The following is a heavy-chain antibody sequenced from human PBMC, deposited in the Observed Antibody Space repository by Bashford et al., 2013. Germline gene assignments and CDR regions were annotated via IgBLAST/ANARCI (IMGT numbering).Heavy chain of an antibody. Sequence: GSLRLSCAASGFTFSSYAMSWVRQAPGKGLEWVSAISGSGSTIYYADSVKGRFTISRDNAKNSLYLQMNSLRAEDTAVYYCARFDSGIVTTEPGDLDYVGQGPWSPSPQ. J-gene: IGHJ4*02. V-gene: IGHV3-48*04. CDR2: ISGSGSTI. D-gene: IGHD4-17*01. CDR1: GFTFSSYA. CDR3: ARFDSGIVTTEPGDLDY.